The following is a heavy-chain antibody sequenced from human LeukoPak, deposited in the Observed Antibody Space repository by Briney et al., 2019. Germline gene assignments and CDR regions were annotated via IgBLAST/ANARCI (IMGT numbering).Heavy chain of an antibody. CDR1: GYTFTGYY. J-gene: IGHJ6*03. CDR3: ARDNYGDYVVYYYYYYMDV. CDR2: INPNSGGT. V-gene: IGHV1-2*02. D-gene: IGHD4-17*01. Sequence: ASVKVSCKASGYTFTGYYMHWVRQAPGQGLEWMGWINPNSGGTNYAQKFQGRVTMTRDTSINTAYMELSRLRSDDTAVYYCARDNYGDYVVYYYYYYMDVWGKGTTVTVSS.